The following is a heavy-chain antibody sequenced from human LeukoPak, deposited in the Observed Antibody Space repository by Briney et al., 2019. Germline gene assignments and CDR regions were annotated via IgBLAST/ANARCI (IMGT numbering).Heavy chain of an antibody. CDR1: GYTFSDYTFTNYG. CDR3: ARDRFGSGSYYERYNWFDP. D-gene: IGHD1-26*01. CDR2: INAGNGNT. J-gene: IGHJ5*02. V-gene: IGHV1-3*01. Sequence: ASVKVSCKASGYTFSDYTFTNYGISWVRQAPGQRLEWMGWINAGNGNTKYSQKFQGRVTITRDTSASTAYMELSSLRSEDTAVYYCARDRFGSGSYYERYNWFDPWGQGTLVTVSS.